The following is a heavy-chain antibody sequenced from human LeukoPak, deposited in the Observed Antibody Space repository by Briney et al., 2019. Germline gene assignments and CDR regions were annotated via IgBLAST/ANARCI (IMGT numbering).Heavy chain of an antibody. CDR3: ARHGTLGPGAFDI. Sequence: NSSETLSLTCTVSGGSISSYYWSWIRQPPGKGLEWIGYIYYSGSTNYNPSLKSRVTISVDTSKNQFSLKLSSVTAADTAVYYCARHGTLGPGAFDIWGQGTMVTVSS. V-gene: IGHV4-59*08. CDR2: IYYSGST. D-gene: IGHD2/OR15-2a*01. J-gene: IGHJ3*02. CDR1: GGSISSYY.